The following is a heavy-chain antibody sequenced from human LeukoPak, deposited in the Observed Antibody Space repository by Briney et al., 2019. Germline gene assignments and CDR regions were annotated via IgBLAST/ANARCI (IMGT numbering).Heavy chain of an antibody. CDR2: ISYDGSNK. CDR1: GFTFSSYA. CDR3: ARDLGFCGERPDY. J-gene: IGHJ4*02. Sequence: GGSLRLSCAASGFTFSSYAMHWVRQAPGKGLEWVAVISYDGSNKYYADSVKGRFTISRDNSKNTLYLQMNSLRAEDTAVYYCARDLGFCGERPDYGGEGTLVTVSS. D-gene: IGHD3-16*01. V-gene: IGHV3-30-3*01.